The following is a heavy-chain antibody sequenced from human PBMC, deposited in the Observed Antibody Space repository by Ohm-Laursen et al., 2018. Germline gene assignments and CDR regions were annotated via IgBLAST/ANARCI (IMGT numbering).Heavy chain of an antibody. CDR3: ARVGWELRTDAFDI. V-gene: IGHV3-48*03. CDR1: GFTFSSYE. D-gene: IGHD1-26*01. Sequence: SLRLSRAASGFTFSSYEMNWVRQAPGKGLEWVSYISSSGSTIYYADSVKGRFTISRDNAKNSLYLQMNSLRAEDTAVYYCARVGWELRTDAFDIWGQGTMVTVSS. J-gene: IGHJ3*02. CDR2: ISSSGSTI.